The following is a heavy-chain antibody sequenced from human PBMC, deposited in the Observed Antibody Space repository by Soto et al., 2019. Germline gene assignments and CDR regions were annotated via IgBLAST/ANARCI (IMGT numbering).Heavy chain of an antibody. V-gene: IGHV4-59*03. CDR2: AHESGST. Sequence: SETLSLTCSVSGDAISDYYWSWIRQTPGRGLEWIGCAHESGSTAYNASLRGRVIISLHTTKSQFSLSLRTATAADTATYYCARGTRALITSFFAYWGQGIPVTVSS. CDR1: GDAISDYY. J-gene: IGHJ4*02. CDR3: ARGTRALITSFFAY. D-gene: IGHD1-20*01.